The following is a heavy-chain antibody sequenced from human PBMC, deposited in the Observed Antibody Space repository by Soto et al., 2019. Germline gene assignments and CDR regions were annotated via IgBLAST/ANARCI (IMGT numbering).Heavy chain of an antibody. V-gene: IGHV3-30*18. J-gene: IGHJ4*02. CDR2: ISYDGSNK. D-gene: IGHD3-22*01. Sequence: QVQLVESGGGVVQPGRSLRLSCAASGFTFSSYGMHWVRQAPGKGLEWVAVISYDGSNKYYADSVKGRFTISRDNSKNTLYQQMNSLRAEDTAVYYCAKSQRYGSGYYDGWGQGTLVTVSS. CDR1: GFTFSSYG. CDR3: AKSQRYGSGYYDG.